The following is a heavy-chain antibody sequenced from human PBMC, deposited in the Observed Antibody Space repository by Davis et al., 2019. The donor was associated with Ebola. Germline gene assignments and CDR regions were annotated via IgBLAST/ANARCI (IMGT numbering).Heavy chain of an antibody. Sequence: PGGSLRLSCAASGFTFSDYYMHWIRQPPGKGLEWVSYISSTGSSIYYADSVKGRVTISRDNAKNSLYLQMNSLRAEDTAVYYCAKGKGTAMVYVPHDYWGQGTLVTVSS. D-gene: IGHD5-18*01. J-gene: IGHJ4*02. CDR2: ISSTGSSI. V-gene: IGHV3-11*04. CDR1: GFTFSDYY. CDR3: AKGKGTAMVYVPHDY.